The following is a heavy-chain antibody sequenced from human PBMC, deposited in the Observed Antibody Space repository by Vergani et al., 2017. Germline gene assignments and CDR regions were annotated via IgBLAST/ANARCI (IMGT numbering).Heavy chain of an antibody. D-gene: IGHD3-3*01. J-gene: IGHJ6*02. V-gene: IGHV4-59*01. Sequence: QVQLQESGPGLVKPSETLSLTCTVSGGSISSYYWSWIRQPPGKGLEWIGYIYYSGSTNYNPSLKSRVTISVDTSKNQFSLKLSSVTAADTAVYYCARAAPSELEWSSYGMDVWGQGTTVTVSS. CDR2: IYYSGST. CDR1: GGSISSYY. CDR3: ARAAPSELEWSSYGMDV.